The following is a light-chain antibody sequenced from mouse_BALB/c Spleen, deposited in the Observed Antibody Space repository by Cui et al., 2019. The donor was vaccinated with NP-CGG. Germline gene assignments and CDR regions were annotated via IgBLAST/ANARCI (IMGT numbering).Light chain of an antibody. Sequence: QAVVTQESALTTSPGETVTLTCRSNTGDVTTSNYANWVQEKPDHLFTGLIGGTNNRAPGVPARFSGSLIGDKAALTITGAQTEDEAIYFCALWYSNHWVFGGGTKTDCP. CDR2: GTN. V-gene: IGLV1*01. CDR1: TGDVTTSNY. J-gene: IGLJ1*01. CDR3: ALWYSNHWV.